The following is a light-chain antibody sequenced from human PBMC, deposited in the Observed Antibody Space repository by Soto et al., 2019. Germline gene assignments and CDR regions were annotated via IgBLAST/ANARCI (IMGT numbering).Light chain of an antibody. J-gene: IGKJ2*01. V-gene: IGKV1-33*01. Sequence: DIQMTQSPSSLSASVGDRITITCQASQGISNYLNWFQQKPGKAPKLLIFDASNLETGVPSRFSGSGSGTYFTFTISSLQPEDIVTYYCQQFDNLPYTFGQGTKVDI. CDR2: DAS. CDR3: QQFDNLPYT. CDR1: QGISNY.